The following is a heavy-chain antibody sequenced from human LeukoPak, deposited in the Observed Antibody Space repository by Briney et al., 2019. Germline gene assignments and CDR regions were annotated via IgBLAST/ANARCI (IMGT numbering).Heavy chain of an antibody. J-gene: IGHJ4*02. CDR2: ISSNGGTT. D-gene: IGHD3-16*01. V-gene: IGHV3-64*01. Sequence: PGGSLRLSCAASGFTFSSYAMHWVRQAPGKGLEYVSAISSNGGTTYYANSVEGRFTISRDNSKNTLYLQMGSLRAEDMAVYYCARSGGWGYFDYWGQGTLVTVSS. CDR3: ARSGGWGYFDY. CDR1: GFTFSSYA.